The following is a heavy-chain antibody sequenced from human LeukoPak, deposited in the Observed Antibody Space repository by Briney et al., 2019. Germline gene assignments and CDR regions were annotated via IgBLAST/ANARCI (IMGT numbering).Heavy chain of an antibody. Sequence: SGGSLRLSCTTPKLNFHNYGLTWVRQAPGKELEWVSSISGSGGSTQYAASVQGRFTISRDNSKNTLYLQMNSLRAEDTAVYYCAKDPNGDYIGAFDIWGQGTMVTVSS. V-gene: IGHV3-23*01. CDR3: AKDPNGDYIGAFDI. D-gene: IGHD4-17*01. CDR2: ISGSGGST. CDR1: KLNFHNYG. J-gene: IGHJ3*02.